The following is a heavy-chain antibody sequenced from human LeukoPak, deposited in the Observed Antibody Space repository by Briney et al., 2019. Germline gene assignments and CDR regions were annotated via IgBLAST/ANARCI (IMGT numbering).Heavy chain of an antibody. D-gene: IGHD5-24*01. Sequence: GGSLRLSCAASGFTFSSYWMSWVRQAPGEGLEWVANIKQDESEKYYVDSVKGRFTISRDNAKNSLYLQMDSLRVEDTAFYYCARGLQYFDNWGRGTLVTVSS. CDR2: IKQDESEK. CDR3: ARGLQYFDN. J-gene: IGHJ4*02. V-gene: IGHV3-7*03. CDR1: GFTFSSYW.